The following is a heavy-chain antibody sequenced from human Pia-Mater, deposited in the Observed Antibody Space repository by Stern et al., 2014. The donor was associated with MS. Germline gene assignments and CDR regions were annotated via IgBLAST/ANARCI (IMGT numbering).Heavy chain of an antibody. CDR2: INTNTGNS. Sequence: VQLVQSGSDLKNPAASVTVICKASGYTFTNYAMNWVRQAPGQGLEWMGWINTNTGNSTYVQGFPGRFVFSSDISVNTAYLQLSRLKAEDTAVCYCARGSAWGSDAFDIWGQGTMVTVSS. J-gene: IGHJ3*02. D-gene: IGHD3-16*01. CDR3: ARGSAWGSDAFDI. V-gene: IGHV7-4-1*02. CDR1: GYTFTNYA.